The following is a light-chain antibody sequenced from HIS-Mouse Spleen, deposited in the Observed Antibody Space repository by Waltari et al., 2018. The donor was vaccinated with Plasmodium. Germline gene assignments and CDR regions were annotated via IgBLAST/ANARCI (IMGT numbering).Light chain of an antibody. CDR3: YSTDSSGNHRV. J-gene: IGLJ3*02. CDR1: ALPKKY. CDR2: EDS. Sequence: SYELTQPPSVSVSPGQTARITCSGDALPKKYAYWYQQKSGQATVLVIYEDSKRPSGIPERFSGSSSGTMATLTISRAQVEDEADYYCYSTDSSGNHRVFGGGTKLTVL. V-gene: IGLV3-10*01.